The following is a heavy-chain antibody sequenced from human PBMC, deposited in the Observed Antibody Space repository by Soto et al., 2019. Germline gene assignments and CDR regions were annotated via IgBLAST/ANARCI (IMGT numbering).Heavy chain of an antibody. CDR1: GGTFSSYA. Sequence: SVKVSCKASGGTFSSYAISWVRQAPGQGLEWMGGMIPIFGTANYAQKFQGRVTITADESTSTAYMELSSLRSEDTAVYYCARAEATRLYYFDYWGQGTLVNVSS. D-gene: IGHD5-12*01. CDR3: ARAEATRLYYFDY. CDR2: MIPIFGTA. V-gene: IGHV1-69*13. J-gene: IGHJ4*02.